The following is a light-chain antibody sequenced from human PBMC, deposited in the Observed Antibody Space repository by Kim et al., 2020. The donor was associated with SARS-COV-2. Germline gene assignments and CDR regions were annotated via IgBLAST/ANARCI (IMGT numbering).Light chain of an antibody. CDR3: SPWDSGLSVWV. J-gene: IGLJ3*02. Sequence: RQTATLTYTGKRNKVDNQGVIWLQQHQGHPPKLLSYRKNNRPSGTSERLSASTSGNTASLTITGLQPEDETDYYCSPWDSGLSVWVFTGGTKLTVL. CDR2: RKN. V-gene: IGLV10-54*01. CDR1: RNKVDNQG.